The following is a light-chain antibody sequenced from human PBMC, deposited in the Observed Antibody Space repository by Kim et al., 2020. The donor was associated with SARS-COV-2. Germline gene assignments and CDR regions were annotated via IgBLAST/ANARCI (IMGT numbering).Light chain of an antibody. J-gene: IGKJ4*01. Sequence: ANINCKSSQSVLYRSNSKNYLAWYQQKPGQHPKLLVYWASTRESGVPDRFSGSGSGTDFTLTISSLQAEDVAVYYCQQYYATPPTFGGGTKVDIK. CDR2: WAS. V-gene: IGKV4-1*01. CDR3: QQYYATPPT. CDR1: QSVLYRSNSKNY.